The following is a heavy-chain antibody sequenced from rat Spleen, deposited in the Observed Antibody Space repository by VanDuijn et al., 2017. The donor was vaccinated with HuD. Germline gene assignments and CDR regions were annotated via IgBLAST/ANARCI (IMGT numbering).Heavy chain of an antibody. Sequence: EVQLVESGGGLVQPGRSLKLSCAASGFTFSNYDMAWVRQAPTKGLEWVASISTSGGSTYYRDSVKGRFTVSRDNAKSTLYLQMDSRRSEDTATYYCARQGNILLQDWYFDFWGPGTMVTVSS. D-gene: IGHD1-1*01. CDR3: ARQGNILLQDWYFDF. V-gene: IGHV5-25*01. CDR1: GFTFSNYD. J-gene: IGHJ1*01. CDR2: ISTSGGST.